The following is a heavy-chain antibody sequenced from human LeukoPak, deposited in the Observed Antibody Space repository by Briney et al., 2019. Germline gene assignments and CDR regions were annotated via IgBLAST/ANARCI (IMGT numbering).Heavy chain of an antibody. D-gene: IGHD6-13*01. CDR1: GYTFNTPD. CDR2: MKPNRGKT. Sequence: ASVTVSCTASGYTFNTPDNILLRQATGQGLEWMGWMKPNRGKTGSAQKFQGRLTMTRHPSTSTAYMEVTGLKVEDTAIYYCARARPGPAGAGTYVFRGQGALITVSS. V-gene: IGHV1-8*01. J-gene: IGHJ4*02. CDR3: ARARPGPAGAGTYVF.